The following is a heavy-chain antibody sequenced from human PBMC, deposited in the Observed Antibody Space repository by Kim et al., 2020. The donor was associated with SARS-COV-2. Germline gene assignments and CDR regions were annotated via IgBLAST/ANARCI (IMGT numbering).Heavy chain of an antibody. CDR1: GFMFSKYA. V-gene: IGHV3-23*01. CDR3: AKAPRLYSSGFDY. J-gene: IGHJ4*02. Sequence: GGSLRLSCAASGFMFSKYAMSWVRQAPGKGLEWVSAITSGASIYYADSVKGRFTISRDNSKNTLYLQMNSLRAEDTAVYYCAKAPRLYSSGFDYWGQGTL. D-gene: IGHD6-19*01. CDR2: ITSGASI.